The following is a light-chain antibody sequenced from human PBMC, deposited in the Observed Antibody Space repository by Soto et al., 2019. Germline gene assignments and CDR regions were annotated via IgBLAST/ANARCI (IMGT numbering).Light chain of an antibody. CDR3: QQYYSTPPT. J-gene: IGKJ3*01. CDR2: WAS. CDR1: QSVLYSSNNKNY. Sequence: DIVMTKSPDSLAVSLGERATINCKSSQSVLYSSNNKNYLAWYQQKPGQPPKLLIYWASTRESGVPDRFSGSGSGTDFPLTISSLQAEDVAVYYCQQYYSTPPTFGPGTKVDIK. V-gene: IGKV4-1*01.